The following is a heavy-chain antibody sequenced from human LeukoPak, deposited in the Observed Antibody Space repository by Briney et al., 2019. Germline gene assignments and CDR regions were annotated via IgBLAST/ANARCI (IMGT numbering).Heavy chain of an antibody. Sequence: ASVKDSCKASGYTFSGYGVSWVRQAPGQGLEWMGWISPYNGDTNYAQKLQGRVTMTTDTSTSTAYMELRSLRSDDTAVYCCARAYSGVPFDYWGQGTLVTVSS. V-gene: IGHV1-18*01. CDR2: ISPYNGDT. D-gene: IGHD3-10*01. CDR3: ARAYSGVPFDY. CDR1: GYTFSGYG. J-gene: IGHJ4*02.